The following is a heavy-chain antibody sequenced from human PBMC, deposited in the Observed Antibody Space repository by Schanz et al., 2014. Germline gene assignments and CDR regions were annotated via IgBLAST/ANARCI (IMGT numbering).Heavy chain of an antibody. CDR1: GFTVSSNH. CDR2: ISNDGSIK. D-gene: IGHD3-22*01. CDR3: ARVHHYDPSGWGYFDY. V-gene: IGHV3-30-3*01. J-gene: IGHJ4*02. Sequence: GQLAESGGGLVQPGGSLRLSCAVTGFTVSSNHMSWVRQAPGKGLEWVALISNDGSIKYYADSVKGRFSISRDNSKNTLYLQMNSLRAEDTAVYYCARVHHYDPSGWGYFDYWGQGALVTVSS.